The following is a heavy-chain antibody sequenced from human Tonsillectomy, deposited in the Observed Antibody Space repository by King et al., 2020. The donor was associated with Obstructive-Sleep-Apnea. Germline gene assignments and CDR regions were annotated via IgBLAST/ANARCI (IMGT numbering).Heavy chain of an antibody. CDR2: INIYNDNT. V-gene: IGHV1-18*04. CDR1: GYNFTSYA. Sequence: VQLVQSGAEVKTPGASVKVSCKASGYNFTSYAMSWVRQAPGQGLEWMGRINIYNDNTNYAQTFKDRVTMTTDTSTSTAYMELRNLRSDDTAVDYCARDSRMSRGWFDPWGQGTLVSVSS. CDR3: ARDSRMSRGWFDP. J-gene: IGHJ5*02. D-gene: IGHD2-8*01.